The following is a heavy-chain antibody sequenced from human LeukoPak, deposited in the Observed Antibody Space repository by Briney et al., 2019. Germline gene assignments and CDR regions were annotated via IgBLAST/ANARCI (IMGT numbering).Heavy chain of an antibody. J-gene: IGHJ4*02. V-gene: IGHV4-59*01. CDR2: IYSSWTT. CDR3: ARDRGYLDYFDY. Sequence: IVYIYSSWTTNYNPSLKRRVNISVEKYKNQFSLKLSSVTAADTAVYYCARDRGYLDYFDYWGQGTLVTVSS. D-gene: IGHD3-10*01.